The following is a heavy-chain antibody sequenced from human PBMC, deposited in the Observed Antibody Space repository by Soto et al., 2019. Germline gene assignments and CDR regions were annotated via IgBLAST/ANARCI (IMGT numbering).Heavy chain of an antibody. CDR1: GYILTDYY. D-gene: IGHD1-26*01. J-gene: IGHJ4*02. CDR3: ATTIVGAAYYFDY. Sequence: SVKVSCKASGYILTDYYMHWVRQAPGQELGWMGRINPNSGGTNYAQKFQGRVTSTADKSRSTAYMELSSLRSEDTAVYYCATTIVGAAYYFDYWGQGTLVTVSS. CDR2: INPNSGGT. V-gene: IGHV1-2*01.